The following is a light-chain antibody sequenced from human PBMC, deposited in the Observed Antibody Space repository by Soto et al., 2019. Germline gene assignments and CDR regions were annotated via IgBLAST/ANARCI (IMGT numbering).Light chain of an antibody. V-gene: IGKV3-15*01. CDR1: QSVSFN. Sequence: EIVMTQSPATLSVSPGERATLSCRASQSVSFNLAWYQQKPGQAPRLLIYGASTRATGIPARFSGSGSGTEFTLTISSLQSEDFAVYYCQQYNSWPPLTFGGGTKVEIK. CDR3: QQYNSWPPLT. J-gene: IGKJ4*01. CDR2: GAS.